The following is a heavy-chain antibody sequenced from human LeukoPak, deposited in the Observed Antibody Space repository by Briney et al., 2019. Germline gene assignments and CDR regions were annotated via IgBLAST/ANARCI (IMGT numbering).Heavy chain of an antibody. D-gene: IGHD3-16*01. CDR3: ARGRMGPDY. Sequence: SETLSLTCAVYGGSFSGYYWSWIRQPPGKGLEWIGEINHSGSTSYNPSLKSRVTISVDTSKNQFSLKLSSVTAADTAVYYCARGRMGPDYWGQGTLVTVSS. V-gene: IGHV4-34*01. J-gene: IGHJ4*02. CDR1: GGSFSGYY. CDR2: INHSGST.